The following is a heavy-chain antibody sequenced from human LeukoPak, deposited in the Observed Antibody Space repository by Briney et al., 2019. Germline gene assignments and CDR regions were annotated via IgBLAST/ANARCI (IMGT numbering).Heavy chain of an antibody. CDR1: GYKFNAYW. V-gene: IGHV5-51*01. CDR2: IYPDDSDT. CDR3: ARPNVTSYYDSRGYDAFDV. Sequence: GESLKISCRGSGYKFNAYWIAWVRQMPGKGLEWMGIIYPDDSDTRYSPSFQGQVTISADKSVSIAYLQWSSLKASDTAMYYCARPNVTSYYDSRGYDAFDVWGQGTMVIVSS. D-gene: IGHD3-22*01. J-gene: IGHJ3*01.